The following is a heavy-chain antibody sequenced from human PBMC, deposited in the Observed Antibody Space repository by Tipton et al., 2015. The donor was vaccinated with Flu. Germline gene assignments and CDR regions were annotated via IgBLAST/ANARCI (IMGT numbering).Heavy chain of an antibody. V-gene: IGHV4-38-2*02. J-gene: IGHJ4*02. D-gene: IGHD3-10*01. Sequence: GLVKPSETLSLTCTVSGYSISSRYYWGWIRQPPGKGLEWIGCVYHGGTTYYNPSLKSRVAISLDTFKNQFSLKLTSVTAADTAVYYCATTTYYYGSGTHVYWGQGTLVTVSS. CDR1: GYSISSRYY. CDR3: ATTTYYYGSGTHVY. CDR2: VYHGGTT.